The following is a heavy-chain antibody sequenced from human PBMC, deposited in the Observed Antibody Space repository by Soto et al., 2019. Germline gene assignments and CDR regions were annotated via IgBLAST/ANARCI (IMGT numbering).Heavy chain of an antibody. V-gene: IGHV3-9*01. CDR1: GFTFDDYA. D-gene: IGHD1-1*01. CDR2: ISWNSGSI. Sequence: EVQLVESGGGLVQPGRSLRLSCAASGFTFDDYAMHWVRQAPGKGLEWVSGISWNSGSIGYADSVKGRFTISRDNAKNSLYLQMNSLRAEDTALYYCAKDVQLERTYYYYYGMDVWGQGTTVTVSS. J-gene: IGHJ6*02. CDR3: AKDVQLERTYYYYYGMDV.